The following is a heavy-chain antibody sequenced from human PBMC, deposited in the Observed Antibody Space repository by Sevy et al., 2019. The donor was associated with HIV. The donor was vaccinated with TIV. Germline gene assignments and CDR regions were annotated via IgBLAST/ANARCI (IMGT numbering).Heavy chain of an antibody. J-gene: IGHJ5*02. CDR1: GYTFTGYY. Sequence: ASVKVSCKASGYTFTGYYMHWVRQAPGQGLEWMGRINPNSGGTNYAQKFQGRVTMTRDTSISTAYMELSRLRSDDTAVYYCVRGTPLFLGYCSSTSCNGWFDPWGQGTLVTVSS. D-gene: IGHD2-2*01. CDR2: INPNSGGT. CDR3: VRGTPLFLGYCSSTSCNGWFDP. V-gene: IGHV1-2*06.